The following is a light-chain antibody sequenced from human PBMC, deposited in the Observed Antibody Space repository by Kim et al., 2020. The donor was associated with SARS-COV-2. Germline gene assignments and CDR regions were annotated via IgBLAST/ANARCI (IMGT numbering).Light chain of an antibody. V-gene: IGLV1-47*01. Sequence: QAVVTQPPSASETPGQRVTISCSGTSSNIGTNYVYWYQQLPGTAPKLLIYRNHQRPSGVPDRFSGSKSGTSASLAISGLRSEDEAHYYCVAWDDSLSGRVFGGGTQLTVL. CDR1: SSNIGTNY. CDR3: VAWDDSLSGRV. J-gene: IGLJ3*02. CDR2: RNH.